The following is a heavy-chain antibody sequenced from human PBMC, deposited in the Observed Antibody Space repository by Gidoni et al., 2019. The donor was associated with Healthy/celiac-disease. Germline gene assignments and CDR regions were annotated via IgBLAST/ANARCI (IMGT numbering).Heavy chain of an antibody. V-gene: IGHV3-15*01. CDR2: IKSKTDGGTT. CDR3: TTVPGSHYYYDSSGYPGVAAFDI. CDR1: GSTFSNAW. Sequence: EVQLVESGGGLVKPGGSLRLSCAASGSTFSNAWMSWVGQAPGKGLEWVGRIKSKTDGGTTDYAAPVKGRFTISRDDSKNTLYLQMNSLKTEDTAVYYCTTVPGSHYYYDSSGYPGVAAFDIWGQGTMVTVSS. D-gene: IGHD3-22*01. J-gene: IGHJ3*02.